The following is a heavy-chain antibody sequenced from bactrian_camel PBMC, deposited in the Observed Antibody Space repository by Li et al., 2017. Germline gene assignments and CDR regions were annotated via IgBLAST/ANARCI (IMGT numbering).Heavy chain of an antibody. CDR1: GFTFRHYG. Sequence: DVQLVESGGGLVEPGGSLRLSCEGSGFTFRHYGIRWVRQAPGKGREGVAAINSGGSSTYYADSVKGRFTISHDNAKNTLYLQMNSLKPDDTAMYYCAAYPINVDYYRILGYWGQGTQVTVS. J-gene: IGHJ6*01. V-gene: IGHV3S31*01. CDR3: AAYPINVDYYRILGY. D-gene: IGHD3*01. CDR2: INSGGSST.